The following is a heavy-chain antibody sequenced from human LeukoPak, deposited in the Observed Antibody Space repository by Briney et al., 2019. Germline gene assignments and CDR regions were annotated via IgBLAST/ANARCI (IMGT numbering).Heavy chain of an antibody. J-gene: IGHJ6*03. D-gene: IGHD2-2*01. CDR1: GGSISSTSYY. V-gene: IGHV4-39*01. CDR3: ARRNRSCVGTNCQTVYYYMDV. CDR2: VYYSGNT. Sequence: SETLPLTCTVSGGSISSTSYYWGWIRQPPGRGLEWIGSVYYSGNTYYNPSLKSRVTISVDTAKNQFSLNLRSVTAADTAVYYCARRNRSCVGTNCQTVYYYMDVRGKGTTVTVCS.